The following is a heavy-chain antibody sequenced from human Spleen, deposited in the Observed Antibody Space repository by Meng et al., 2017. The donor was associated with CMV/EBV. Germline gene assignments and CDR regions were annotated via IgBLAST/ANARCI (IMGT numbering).Heavy chain of an antibody. V-gene: IGHV1-2*02. CDR1: GYTFTGYY. D-gene: IGHD2-2*01. CDR3: ARDKVVVVPAALYYYYYGMDV. J-gene: IGHJ6*02. Sequence: ASVKVSCKASGYTFTGYYMHWVRQAPGQGLEWMGWINPNSGGTNYAQKFQGRVTMTRDTSTSTVYMELSSLRSEDTAVYYCARDKVVVVPAALYYYYYGMDVWGQGTTVTVSS. CDR2: INPNSGGT.